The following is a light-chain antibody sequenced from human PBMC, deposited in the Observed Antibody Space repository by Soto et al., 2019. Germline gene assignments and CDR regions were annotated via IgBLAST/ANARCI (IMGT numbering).Light chain of an antibody. CDR1: STDVGGYNY. J-gene: IGLJ2*01. Sequence: QSVLTQPPSASGSPGQSVTISCTGVSTDVGGYNYVSWYQQHPEKAPKLMIYEVNKRPSGVPDRFSGSKSGNTASLTVSGLQAEDEADYYCSSYAGSNNVIFGGGTKLTVL. CDR2: EVN. V-gene: IGLV2-8*01. CDR3: SSYAGSNNVI.